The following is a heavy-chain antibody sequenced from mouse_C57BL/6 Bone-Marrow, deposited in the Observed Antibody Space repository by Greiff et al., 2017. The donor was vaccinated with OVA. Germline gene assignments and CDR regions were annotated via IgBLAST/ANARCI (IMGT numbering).Heavy chain of an antibody. Sequence: QVHVKQSGAELARPGASVKLSCKASGYTFTSYGISWVKQRTGQGLEWIGEIYPRSGNTYYNEKFKGKATLTADKSSSTAYMELRSLTSEDSAVYFCAILYYGYGDFDYWGQGTTLTVSS. CDR2: IYPRSGNT. V-gene: IGHV1-81*01. J-gene: IGHJ2*01. D-gene: IGHD2-2*01. CDR3: AILYYGYGDFDY. CDR1: GYTFTSYG.